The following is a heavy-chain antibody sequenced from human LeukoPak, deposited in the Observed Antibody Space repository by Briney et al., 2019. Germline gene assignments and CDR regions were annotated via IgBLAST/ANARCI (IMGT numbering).Heavy chain of an antibody. CDR1: GFTFSDYY. J-gene: IGHJ4*02. V-gene: IGHV3-11*01. Sequence: GGSLRLSCAASGFTFSDYYMSWIRQAPGKGLEWVSYISSSGSTIYYADSVKGRFTISRDNAKNSLYRQMNSLRAEDTAVYYCARDRTVTAYYFDYWGQGTLVTVSS. CDR3: ARDRTVTAYYFDY. CDR2: ISSSGSTI. D-gene: IGHD2-21*02.